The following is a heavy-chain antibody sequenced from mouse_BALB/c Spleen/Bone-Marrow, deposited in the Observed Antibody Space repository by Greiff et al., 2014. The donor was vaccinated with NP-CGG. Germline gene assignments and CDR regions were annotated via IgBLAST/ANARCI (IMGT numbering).Heavy chain of an antibody. Sequence: EVQLQQSGTVLARPGASVKMSCKASGYTFTSYWMHWVKQRPGQCLEWIGTIYPGNSDTTYNQKFKGKAKLTAVTSTSTAYMELSSLINEDSAVYYCTTLARNYFDYWGQGTTLTVSS. J-gene: IGHJ2*01. CDR3: TTLARNYFDY. CDR1: GYTFTSYW. CDR2: IYPGNSDT. D-gene: IGHD3-1*01. V-gene: IGHV1-5*01.